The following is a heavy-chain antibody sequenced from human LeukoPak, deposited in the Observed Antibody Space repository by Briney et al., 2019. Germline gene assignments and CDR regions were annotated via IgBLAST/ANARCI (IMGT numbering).Heavy chain of an antibody. CDR1: GFTFSSYA. Sequence: PGRSLRLSCAASGFTFSSYAMHWVRQAPGKGLEWVALISNDGSNQYYAESVRGRFTISRDNSKSTVYLQINILRPEDTAVFYCARDPYYDYVWGSWRGFDYWGQGTLVTVSS. CDR2: ISNDGSNQ. J-gene: IGHJ4*02. D-gene: IGHD3-16*01. V-gene: IGHV3-30*14. CDR3: ARDPYYDYVWGSWRGFDY.